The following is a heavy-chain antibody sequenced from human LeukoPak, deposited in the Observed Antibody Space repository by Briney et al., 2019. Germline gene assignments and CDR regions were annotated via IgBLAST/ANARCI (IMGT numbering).Heavy chain of an antibody. J-gene: IGHJ6*03. V-gene: IGHV3-30*02. CDR1: GFTFSSYG. D-gene: IGHD5-12*01. CDR3: AKGHSGYADYMDV. CDR2: IRYTGSNK. Sequence: GGSLRLSCAASGFTFSSYGMHWVRQAPGKGLEWVAFIRYTGSNKYYADSVKGQFTISRDNSKNTLYLQMNSLRAEDTAVYYCAKGHSGYADYMDVWGKGTTVTVSS.